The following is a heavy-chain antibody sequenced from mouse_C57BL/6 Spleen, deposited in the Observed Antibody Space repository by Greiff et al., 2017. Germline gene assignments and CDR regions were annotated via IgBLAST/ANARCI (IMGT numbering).Heavy chain of an antibody. V-gene: IGHV1-62-2*01. CDR3: ARHEEAYDYDVYYAMDY. J-gene: IGHJ4*01. CDR1: GYTFTEYT. CDR2: FYPGSGSI. Sequence: QVQLQQSGAELVKPGASVKLSCKASGYTFTEYTIHWVKQRSGQGLEWIGWFYPGSGSIKYNEKFKDKATLTADKSSSTVYMELSRLTSEDSAVYVCARHEEAYDYDVYYAMDYWGQGTSVTVSS. D-gene: IGHD2-4*01.